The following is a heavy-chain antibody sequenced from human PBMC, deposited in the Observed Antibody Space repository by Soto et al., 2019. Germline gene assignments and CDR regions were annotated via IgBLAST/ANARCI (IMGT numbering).Heavy chain of an antibody. Sequence: XESLPLPCAASGSALRTSWTSWVGQAPGKGLEWMATIKQNGSEKYYADSVKGRFTISRDKAKNSLYLQMNSLSAEDTAVYHCATGGTCTIVVGAFDDWGQGALVTVSS. CDR3: ATGGTCTIVVGAFDD. V-gene: IGHV3-7*01. CDR2: IKQNGSEK. CDR1: GSALRTSW. D-gene: IGHD3-22*01. J-gene: IGHJ4*02.